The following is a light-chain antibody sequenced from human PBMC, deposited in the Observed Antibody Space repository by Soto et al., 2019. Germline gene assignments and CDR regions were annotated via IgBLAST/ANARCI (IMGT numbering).Light chain of an antibody. J-gene: IGKJ3*01. CDR3: QQYNSYSPDFT. V-gene: IGKV1-5*03. CDR2: KAS. CDR1: QSISSW. Sequence: DIQMTQSPSTLSASVGDRVTITCRASQSISSWLAWYQQKPGKAPKLLIYKASSLESGVPSRFSGSGSGTEFTLTISSLQSDDFATYYCQQYNSYSPDFTFGPGTKVDIK.